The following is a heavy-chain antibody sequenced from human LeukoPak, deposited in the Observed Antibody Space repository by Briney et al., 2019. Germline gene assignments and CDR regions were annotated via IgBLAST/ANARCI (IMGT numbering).Heavy chain of an antibody. Sequence: PGGSLRLSCAASGFTFGNAWMSWARQAPGKGLEWVGRIKSKTDGGTTDYAAPVKGRFTISRDDSKNTLYLQMNSLKTEDTAVYYCTTRYDSSGYTDYWGQGTLVTVSS. CDR3: TTRYDSSGYTDY. CDR1: GFTFGNAW. D-gene: IGHD3-22*01. CDR2: IKSKTDGGTT. J-gene: IGHJ4*02. V-gene: IGHV3-15*01.